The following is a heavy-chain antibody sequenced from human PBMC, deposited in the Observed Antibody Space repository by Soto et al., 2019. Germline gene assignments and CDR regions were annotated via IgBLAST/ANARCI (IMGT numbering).Heavy chain of an antibody. CDR2: TRNEANSYTT. J-gene: IGHJ3*02. D-gene: IGHD2-15*01. Sequence: GGSLRLSCAASGFTFSDHYMDWVRQAPGKGLEWVGRTRNEANSYTTEYAASVKGRFTISRDDSKNSLYLQMNSLKTEDTAVYYCARVVVVAATHDAFDIWGQGTMVTVSS. V-gene: IGHV3-72*01. CDR3: ARVVVVAATHDAFDI. CDR1: GFTFSDHY.